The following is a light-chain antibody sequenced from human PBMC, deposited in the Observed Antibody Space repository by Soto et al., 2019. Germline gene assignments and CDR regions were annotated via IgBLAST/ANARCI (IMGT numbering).Light chain of an antibody. Sequence: EIVLTHSQHSLSVSPLGGPALXKTASESISTNLAWYQQKSGQAPRLLIYGASTRATGIPARFSGSGSGTDFTLTISRLEPEDFAVYYCQQYGSSPGTFGQGTKVDI. V-gene: IGKV3-20*01. CDR1: ESISTN. CDR2: GAS. J-gene: IGKJ1*01. CDR3: QQYGSSPGT.